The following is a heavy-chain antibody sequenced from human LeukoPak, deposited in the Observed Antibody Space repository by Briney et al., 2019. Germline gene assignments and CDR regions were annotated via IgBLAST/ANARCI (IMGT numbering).Heavy chain of an antibody. CDR3: AKEGGYDILTGYYRAGLDY. V-gene: IGHV3-23*01. D-gene: IGHD3-9*01. CDR2: ISGSGGST. J-gene: IGHJ4*02. CDR1: GFTFSSYA. Sequence: PGGSLRLSCAASGFTFSSYAMSWVRQAPGKGLEWVSAISGSGGSTYYADSVKGRFAISRDNSKNTLYLQMNSLRAEDTAVYYCAKEGGYDILTGYYRAGLDYWGQGTLVTVSS.